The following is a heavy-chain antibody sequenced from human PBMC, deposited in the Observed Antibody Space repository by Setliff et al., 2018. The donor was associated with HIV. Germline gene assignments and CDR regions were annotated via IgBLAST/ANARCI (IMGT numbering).Heavy chain of an antibody. CDR3: ASLDGSESPYIYYYYMDV. D-gene: IGHD3-10*01. CDR2: IYIYNSGST. V-gene: IGHV4-59*01. CDR1: GGSFSGYY. J-gene: IGHJ6*03. Sequence: SETLSLTCSVSGGSFSGYYWSWIRQPPGKGLEWIGYIYIYNSGSTNYNPSLTSRVTISVDTSRNQFSLTLNSVTAADTAVYYCASLDGSESPYIYYYYMDVWGKGTAVTVSS.